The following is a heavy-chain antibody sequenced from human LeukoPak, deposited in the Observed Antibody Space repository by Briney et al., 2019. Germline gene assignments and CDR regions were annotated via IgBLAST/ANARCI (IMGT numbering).Heavy chain of an antibody. CDR2: IYYSGST. CDR3: ARHPRDYYDSSGHYTRDYYYGMDV. CDR1: GGSISSYY. V-gene: IGHV4-59*08. J-gene: IGHJ6*02. Sequence: SETLSLTCTVSGGSISSYYWSWIRQPPGKGLEWIGYIYYSGSTNYNPSLKSRVTISVDTSKIQFSLKLSSVTAADTAVYYCARHPRDYYDSSGHYTRDYYYGMDVWGQGTTVTVSS. D-gene: IGHD3-22*01.